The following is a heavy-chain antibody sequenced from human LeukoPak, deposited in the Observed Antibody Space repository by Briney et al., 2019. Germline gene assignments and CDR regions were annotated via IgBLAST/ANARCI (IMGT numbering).Heavy chain of an antibody. V-gene: IGHV4-59*08. CDR2: IYYSGST. Sequence: SETLSLTCTVSGGSISSYYWSWIRQPPGKGLECIGYIYYSGSTNYNPSLKSRVTISVDTSKNQFSLKLSSVTAADTAVYYCARHGSRDGYNLGYFDYWGQGTLVTVSS. D-gene: IGHD5-24*01. CDR1: GGSISSYY. CDR3: ARHGSRDGYNLGYFDY. J-gene: IGHJ4*02.